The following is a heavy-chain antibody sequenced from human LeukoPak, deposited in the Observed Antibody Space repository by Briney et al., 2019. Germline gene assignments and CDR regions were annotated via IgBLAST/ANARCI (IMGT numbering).Heavy chain of an antibody. CDR3: ARGGGYSYGYTAFDV. V-gene: IGHV3-23*01. Sequence: GGSLRLSCAASGFTFSSYGMTWVRQAPGKGLEWVSGISGSGGSTYYEDSVKGRFTISRDNAKNSLYLQMNSLRAEDTAVYYCARGGGYSYGYTAFDVWGQGTMVTVSS. D-gene: IGHD5-18*01. J-gene: IGHJ3*01. CDR1: GFTFSSYG. CDR2: ISGSGGST.